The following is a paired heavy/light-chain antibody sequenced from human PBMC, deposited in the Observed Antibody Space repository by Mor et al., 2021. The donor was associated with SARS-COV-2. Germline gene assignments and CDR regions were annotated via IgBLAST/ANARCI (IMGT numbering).Light chain of an antibody. CDR1: TEVVTNYHY. V-gene: IGLV7-46*01. Sequence: QAVVTQEPSLTVSPGGTVTLTCGSSTEVVTNYHYPYWFQQRPGQAPRLLIFDTTKKEAWTPARFSAYLLGGKAALTLSGAQTDDEADYYCLLTFRGGRPVFGGGTKLTVV. J-gene: IGLJ3*02. CDR2: DTT. CDR3: LLTFRGGRPV.
Heavy chain of an antibody. D-gene: IGHD3-10*01. V-gene: IGHV3-23*01. CDR3: AKDKWSTGKMYGSPDH. CDR2: ISGSGDDT. J-gene: IGHJ4*02. Sequence: EVQLLESGGGLVQPGGSLRLSCTASEFTFSNYAMNWVRQAPGKGLEWVSAISGSGDDTYYADSARGRFTISRDNSKSTLDLQMTTLRAEDTAIYYCAKDKWSTGKMYGSPDHWGQGTQVTVSS. CDR1: EFTFSNYA.